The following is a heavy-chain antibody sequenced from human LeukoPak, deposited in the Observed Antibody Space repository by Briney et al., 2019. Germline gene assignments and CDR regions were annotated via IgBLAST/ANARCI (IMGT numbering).Heavy chain of an antibody. CDR2: INHSGST. Sequence: PSETLSLTCAVYGGPFSGYYWSWICQPPGKGLEWIGEINHSGSTNYNPSLKSRVTISVDTSKNQFSLKLSSVTAADTAAYYCARGAETTGDYWGQGTLVTVSS. CDR1: GGPFSGYY. J-gene: IGHJ4*02. D-gene: IGHD4-17*01. V-gene: IGHV4-34*01. CDR3: ARGAETTGDY.